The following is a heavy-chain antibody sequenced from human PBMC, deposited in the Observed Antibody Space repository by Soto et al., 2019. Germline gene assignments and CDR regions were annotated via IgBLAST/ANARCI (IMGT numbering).Heavy chain of an antibody. D-gene: IGHD6-19*01. V-gene: IGHV4-4*02. CDR1: GDSINSNYC. J-gene: IGHJ4*02. CDR3: ARDTGWGLGY. CDR2: IYYSGGT. Sequence: QVQLQESGPGLVRPSGTLSLTCAVSGDSINSNYCWTWVRQPPGKGLEWIAEIYYSGGTSYNPSLNRLVTISMDKSKNQFSLNLTSVTAADTAMYYCARDTGWGLGYWGQGTLVTVSS.